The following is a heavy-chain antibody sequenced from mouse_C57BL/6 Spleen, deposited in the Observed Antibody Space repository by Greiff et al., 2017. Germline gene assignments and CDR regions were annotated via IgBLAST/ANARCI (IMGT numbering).Heavy chain of an antibody. CDR2: INPSSGYT. V-gene: IGHV1-4*01. Sequence: VQLQQSGAELVRPGASVKMSCKASGYTFTSYTMHWVKQRPGQGLEWIGYINPSSGYTKYNQKFKDKATLTADKSSSTAYMQLSSLTSEDSAVYYCAGITTVVEGYYFDYWGQGTTLTVSS. CDR3: AGITTVVEGYYFDY. CDR1: GYTFTSYT. D-gene: IGHD1-1*01. J-gene: IGHJ2*01.